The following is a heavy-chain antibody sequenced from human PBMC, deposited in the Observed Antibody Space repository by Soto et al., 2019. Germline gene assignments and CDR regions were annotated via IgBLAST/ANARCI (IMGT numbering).Heavy chain of an antibody. CDR2: IYYSGST. V-gene: IGHV4-59*01. CDR1: GGSISIYY. Sequence: SETLSLTCTVSGGSISIYYWIWIRQPPGKGLEWIGYIYYSGSTNYNPSLKSRVTISVDTSKNQFSLKLSSVTAADTAVYYCARESGYSGYGVWGQGTLVTVAS. J-gene: IGHJ4*02. CDR3: ARESGYSGYGV. D-gene: IGHD5-12*01.